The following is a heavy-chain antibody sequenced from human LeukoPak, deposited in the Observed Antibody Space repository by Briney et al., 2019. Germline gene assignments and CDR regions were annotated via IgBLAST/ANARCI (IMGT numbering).Heavy chain of an antibody. V-gene: IGHV3-23*01. CDR3: ARDYRGAAGGRFDY. D-gene: IGHD6-13*01. CDR2: ISGSDSST. J-gene: IGHJ4*02. CDR1: GFTLSSYE. Sequence: GGSLRLSCTVSGFTLSSYEMSWIRQAPGKGLEWVSAISGSDSSTYYADSVKGRFTISRDNSKNTMYLQMNSLRAEDTAVYYCARDYRGAAGGRFDYWGQGTLVTVSS.